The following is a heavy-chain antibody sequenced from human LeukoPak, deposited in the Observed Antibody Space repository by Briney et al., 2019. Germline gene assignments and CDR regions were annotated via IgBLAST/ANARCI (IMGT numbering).Heavy chain of an antibody. CDR3: AYLPSTKFPYGSNYGYLFNQ. J-gene: IGHJ4*02. CDR2: FIGSGDTT. CDR1: GFTFSTYP. D-gene: IGHD5-18*01. Sequence: PGGPLTLPFSPSGFTFSTYPMSLAPQAPGKGLEWVSTFIGSGDTTYYADSVKGRFTIYRDNSKNTLYLQMNSLRAEDTAVYFCAYLPSTKFPYGSNYGYLFNQWGQGTLVTVSS. V-gene: IGHV3-23*01.